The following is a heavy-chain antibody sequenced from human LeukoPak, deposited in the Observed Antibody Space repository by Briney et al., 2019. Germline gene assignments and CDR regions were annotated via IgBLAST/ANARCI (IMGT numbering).Heavy chain of an antibody. J-gene: IGHJ6*02. Sequence: SETLSLTCTVSGGSISSGGYYWSWIRQHPGKGLEWIGYIYYSGSTYYNPSLKSRVTISVDTSKNQFSLKLSSVTAADTAAYYCARDTHDYYYYGMDVWGQGTTVTVSS. CDR3: ARDTHDYYYYGMDV. CDR1: GGSISSGGYY. CDR2: IYYSGST. V-gene: IGHV4-31*03.